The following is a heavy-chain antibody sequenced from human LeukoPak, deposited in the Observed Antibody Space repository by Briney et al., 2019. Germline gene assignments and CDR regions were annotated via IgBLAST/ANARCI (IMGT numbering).Heavy chain of an antibody. J-gene: IGHJ6*02. CDR2: INHSGST. V-gene: IGHV4-34*01. CDR3: ARGLGSSSQIHYYRYREYYYYGMDV. D-gene: IGHD6-13*01. CDR1: GGSFSGYY. Sequence: PSETLSLTCAVYGGSFSGYYWSWIRQPPGKGLEWIGEINHSGSTNYNPSLKSRVAISVDTSKNQFSLKLSSVTAADTAVYYCARGLGSSSQIHYYRYREYYYYGMDVWGQGTTVTVSS.